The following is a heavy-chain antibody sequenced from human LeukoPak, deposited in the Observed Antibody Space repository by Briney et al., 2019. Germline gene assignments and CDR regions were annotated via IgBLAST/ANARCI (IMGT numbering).Heavy chain of an antibody. CDR2: ISSSSYI. J-gene: IGHJ4*02. Sequence: PGGSLRLSCAASGFTFSSYSMNWVRQAPGKGLEWVSSISSSSYIYYADSVKGRFTISGDNAKNSLYLQMNSLRAEDTAVYYCARGPDYYDSSGHPYWGQGTLVTVSS. V-gene: IGHV3-21*01. CDR3: ARGPDYYDSSGHPY. CDR1: GFTFSSYS. D-gene: IGHD3-22*01.